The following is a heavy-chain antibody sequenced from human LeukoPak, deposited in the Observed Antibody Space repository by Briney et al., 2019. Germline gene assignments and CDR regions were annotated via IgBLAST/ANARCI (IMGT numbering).Heavy chain of an antibody. CDR2: ISGSGSDT. V-gene: IGHV3-23*01. Sequence: GGSLRLSCAASGFTFSVSAMNWVRQAPGKGLEWVSLISGSGSDTYYADSVKGHFTISRDNSKNTLYLQMNSLRAEDTAVYYCAKAAGTMVRGVWVYWGQGTLVTVSS. D-gene: IGHD3-10*01. CDR1: GFTFSVSA. CDR3: AKAAGTMVRGVWVY. J-gene: IGHJ4*02.